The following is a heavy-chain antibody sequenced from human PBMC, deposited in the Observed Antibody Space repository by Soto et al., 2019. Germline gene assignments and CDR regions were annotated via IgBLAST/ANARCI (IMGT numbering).Heavy chain of an antibody. V-gene: IGHV3-23*01. CDR1: GFTFSSYA. Sequence: GGSLRLSCAASGFTFSSYAMSWVRQAPGKGLEWVSAISGSGGSTYYADSVKGRFTISRDNSKNTLYLQMNSLRAEDTAVYYCAKDRGYVYGSGSYSQDFDHWGQGTLVTVSS. D-gene: IGHD3-10*01. CDR3: AKDRGYVYGSGSYSQDFDH. CDR2: ISGSGGST. J-gene: IGHJ4*02.